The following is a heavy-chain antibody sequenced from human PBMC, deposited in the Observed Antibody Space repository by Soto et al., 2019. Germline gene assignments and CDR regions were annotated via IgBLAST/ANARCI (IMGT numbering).Heavy chain of an antibody. J-gene: IGHJ4*02. CDR1: GFTFSSYS. D-gene: IGHD2-8*01. Sequence: PGGSLRLSCAASGFTFSSYSMNWVRQAPGKGLEWVSSISSSSRYIYYADSVKGRFTVSRDNAKNSLYLQMNSLRAEDTAVYYCAKQHIVLMVYAPDYWGQGTLVTVYS. V-gene: IGHV3-21*04. CDR2: ISSSSRYI. CDR3: AKQHIVLMVYAPDY.